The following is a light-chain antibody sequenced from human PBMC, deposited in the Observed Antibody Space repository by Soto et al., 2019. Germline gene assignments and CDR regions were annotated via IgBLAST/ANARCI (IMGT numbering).Light chain of an antibody. V-gene: IGKV3-20*01. Sequence: EIVLRQSPGTLSLSLGERATVSCRASQSVGSNYLAWYQRKPGQAPRLLIYGASSRATGIPDRFSGSGSGTDFTLTISRLEPEDFSVYYCQQYATTPFTFGPGTKVDIK. J-gene: IGKJ3*01. CDR3: QQYATTPFT. CDR2: GAS. CDR1: QSVGSNY.